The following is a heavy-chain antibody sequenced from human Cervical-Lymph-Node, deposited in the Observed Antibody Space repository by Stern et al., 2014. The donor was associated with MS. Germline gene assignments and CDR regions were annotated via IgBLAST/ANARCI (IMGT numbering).Heavy chain of an antibody. D-gene: IGHD3-3*01. Sequence: QLQLQESGSGLVRPSQTLSLTCTVSGGSVSSGGYTWSWLRQPPGKGLEWIGYIYEDESSYYNPALKRRATISKDRSKKPFSHRLSSMTAADTALYYCARVVRFLEWVPFDPWGQESLVTVSS. J-gene: IGHJ5*02. CDR2: IYEDESS. V-gene: IGHV4-30-2*01. CDR1: GGSVSSGGYT. CDR3: ARVVRFLEWVPFDP.